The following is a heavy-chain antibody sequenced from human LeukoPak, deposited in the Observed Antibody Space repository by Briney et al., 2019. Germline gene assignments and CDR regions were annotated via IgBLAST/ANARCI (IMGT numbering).Heavy chain of an antibody. Sequence: GGSVRLSCAACGFTFEDYAMHWVRHAPGKGLEWVSGISWNSGSIGYADSVKGRFTISRDNAKNSLYLQMNSLRAEDTALYYCAKGIYDPPESDLRTLAFDYWGQGTLVTVSS. J-gene: IGHJ4*02. CDR1: GFTFEDYA. CDR3: AKGIYDPPESDLRTLAFDY. D-gene: IGHD1-14*01. V-gene: IGHV3-9*01. CDR2: ISWNSGSI.